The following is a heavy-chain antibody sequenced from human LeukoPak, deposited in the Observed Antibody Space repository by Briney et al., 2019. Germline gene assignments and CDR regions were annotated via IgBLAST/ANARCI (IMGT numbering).Heavy chain of an antibody. Sequence: SETLSLTCTVSGGSISSYYWSWIRQPPGKGLEWIGYIYYSGSTNYNPSLKSRVTISVDTSKNQFSLKLSSVTAADTAVYYCARAYGSGSYSSDDAFDIWGQGTMVTVSS. CDR2: IYYSGST. CDR1: GGSISSYY. D-gene: IGHD3-10*01. CDR3: ARAYGSGSYSSDDAFDI. V-gene: IGHV4-59*08. J-gene: IGHJ3*02.